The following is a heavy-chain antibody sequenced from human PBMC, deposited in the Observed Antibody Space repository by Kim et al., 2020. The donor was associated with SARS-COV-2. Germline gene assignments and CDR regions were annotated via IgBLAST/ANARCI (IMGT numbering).Heavy chain of an antibody. D-gene: IGHD1-26*01. Sequence: SVKVSCKASGGTFSSYAISWVRQAPGQGLEWMGRIIPILGIANYAQKFQGRVTITADKSTSTAYMELSSLRSEDTAVYYCAREGKGGSYNYYYGMDVWG. CDR2: IIPILGIA. J-gene: IGHJ6*02. V-gene: IGHV1-69*04. CDR1: GGTFSSYA. CDR3: AREGKGGSYNYYYGMDV.